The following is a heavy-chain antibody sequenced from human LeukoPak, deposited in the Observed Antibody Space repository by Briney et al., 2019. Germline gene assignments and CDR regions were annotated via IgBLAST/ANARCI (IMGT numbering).Heavy chain of an antibody. CDR3: AKDLRQWLVRDYFDY. V-gene: IGHV3-7*01. CDR1: GFSFSNNW. D-gene: IGHD6-19*01. Sequence: GGSLRLSCAASGFSFSNNWMSWVRQAPGKGLEWVANINQDGSEKYYVDSVKGRFTISRDNAKNSLSLQMNSLRAEDTAVYYCAKDLRQWLVRDYFDYWGQGTLVTVSS. J-gene: IGHJ4*02. CDR2: INQDGSEK.